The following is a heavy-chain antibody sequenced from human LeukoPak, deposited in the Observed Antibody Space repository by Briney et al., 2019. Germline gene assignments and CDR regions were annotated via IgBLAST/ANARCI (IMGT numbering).Heavy chain of an antibody. D-gene: IGHD3-22*01. CDR3: ARTRDYYDSSGYYGY. V-gene: IGHV1-69*04. CDR2: IIPILGIA. CDR1: GGTFSSYA. J-gene: IGHJ4*02. Sequence: SVKVSCKASGGTFSSYAISWVRQAPGQGLEWMGRIIPILGIANYAQKFQGRVTITADKSTSTAYMELSSLRSEDTAVYYCARTRDYYDSSGYYGYWGQGTLVTVSS.